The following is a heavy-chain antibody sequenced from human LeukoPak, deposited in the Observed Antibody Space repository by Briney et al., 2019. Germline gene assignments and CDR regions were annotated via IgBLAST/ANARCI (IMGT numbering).Heavy chain of an antibody. CDR3: AGRSTYYYDSSGYYYSRKNDAFDI. J-gene: IGHJ3*02. V-gene: IGHV5-51*01. CDR2: IYPYDSDT. CDR1: GYSFISHW. D-gene: IGHD3-22*01. Sequence: GESLKISCKASGYSFISHWIGWVRQRPGQGLEFMGIIYPYDSDTKYSPSLQGQVTISADKSISTAYLQWSSLKASDTAMYYCAGRSTYYYDSSGYYYSRKNDAFDIWGQGTMVTVSS.